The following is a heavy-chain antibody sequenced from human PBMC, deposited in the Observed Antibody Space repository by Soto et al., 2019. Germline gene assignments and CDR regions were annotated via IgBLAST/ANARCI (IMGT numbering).Heavy chain of an antibody. CDR3: ARDWFGVDY. J-gene: IGHJ4*02. V-gene: IGHV1-18*01. D-gene: IGHD3-16*01. CDR1: GYTFTSYG. CDR2: INAYNGNT. Sequence: QVQLVQSGAEVKKPGASVKVSCKASGYTFTSYGISWVRQAPRQGLEWMGWINAYNGNTKYAQKLQGRVTITTDTFTRPAYRELRSPRSDDTAVYYCARDWFGVDYWRQGTLVTVSS.